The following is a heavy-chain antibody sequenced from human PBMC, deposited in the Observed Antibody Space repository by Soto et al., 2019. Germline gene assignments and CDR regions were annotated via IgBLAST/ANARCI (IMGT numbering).Heavy chain of an antibody. CDR1: GFIFSSLA. V-gene: IGHV3-23*01. D-gene: IGHD2-2*01. Sequence: EVQLLESGGGLVQPGGSLRLSCAASGFIFSSLAMSWVRQAPGKGLEWVSAIPGSADSTYYADSVKGRFTISRDNSKNTTYLQMNSLRAEDTAVYYCAKKLPEAGAHFAFDIWGHGTMVTVSS. CDR3: AKKLPEAGAHFAFDI. CDR2: IPGSADST. J-gene: IGHJ3*02.